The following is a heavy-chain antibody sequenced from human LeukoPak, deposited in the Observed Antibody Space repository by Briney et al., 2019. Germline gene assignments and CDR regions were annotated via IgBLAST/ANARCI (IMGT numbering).Heavy chain of an antibody. Sequence: SETLSLTCALYGGSFSGYYRSWIRQPPGKGLECIGEINHSGSTNYNPSLKSRVTISVDTSKNQFSLKLSSVTAADTAVYYCARELRVATISDYWGQGTLVTVSS. CDR3: ARELRVATISDY. J-gene: IGHJ4*02. CDR2: INHSGST. V-gene: IGHV4-34*01. CDR1: GGSFSGYY. D-gene: IGHD5-12*01.